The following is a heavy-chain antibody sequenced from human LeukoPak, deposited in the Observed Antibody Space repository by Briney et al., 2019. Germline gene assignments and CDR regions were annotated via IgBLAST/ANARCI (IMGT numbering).Heavy chain of an antibody. CDR2: ISSSSSTI. V-gene: IGHV3-48*01. Sequence: GSLRLSCAASGFTFSSYSMNWVRQAPGKGLEWVSYISSSSSTIYYADSVKGRFTISRDNAKNSLYLQMNSLRAEDTAVYYCARDWNGVYYDSSGYYYVSPIFDYWGQGTLVTVSS. D-gene: IGHD3-22*01. CDR1: GFTFSSYS. CDR3: ARDWNGVYYDSSGYYYVSPIFDY. J-gene: IGHJ4*02.